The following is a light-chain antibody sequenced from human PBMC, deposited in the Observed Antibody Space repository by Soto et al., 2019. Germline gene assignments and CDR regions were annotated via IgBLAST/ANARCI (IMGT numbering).Light chain of an antibody. J-gene: IGLJ7*01. Sequence: QSALTQPASVSGSPGQSITISCTGTSSDVGSHNLVSWYQQHPGQAPNLMIYEVSKRPLGVSARFSASKSGNTASLTISGLQAEDEDDYYCCSYGGSRAVFGGGTQLTVL. CDR1: SSDVGSHNL. CDR2: EVS. V-gene: IGLV2-23*02. CDR3: CSYGGSRAV.